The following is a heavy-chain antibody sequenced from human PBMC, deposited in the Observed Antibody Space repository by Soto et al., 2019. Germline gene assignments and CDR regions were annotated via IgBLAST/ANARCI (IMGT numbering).Heavy chain of an antibody. J-gene: IGHJ6*02. CDR3: ERDGNYYGMDV. CDR2: IYPGDSDT. Sequence: GESLKISCKGSGYSFTSYWIGWVRQMPGKGLEWMGIIYPGDSDTRYSPSFQGRVAISADKSISTAYLQWSSLKASDTAVYYCERDGNYYGMDVWGQGTTVTVSS. CDR1: GYSFTSYW. V-gene: IGHV5-51*01.